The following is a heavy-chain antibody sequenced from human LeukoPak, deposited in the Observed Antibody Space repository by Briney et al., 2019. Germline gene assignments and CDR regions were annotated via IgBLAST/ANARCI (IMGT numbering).Heavy chain of an antibody. CDR1: GYSISSGYY. J-gene: IGHJ4*02. Sequence: LSLTCTVSGYSISSGYYWGWIRQPPGKGLEWVSYISSSGSTIYYADSVKGRFTISRDNAKNSLYLQMNSLRAEDTAVYYCARDPYCSSTSCNGLLDYWGQGTLVTVSS. V-gene: IGHV3-11*04. CDR2: ISSSGSTI. CDR3: ARDPYCSSTSCNGLLDY. D-gene: IGHD2-2*01.